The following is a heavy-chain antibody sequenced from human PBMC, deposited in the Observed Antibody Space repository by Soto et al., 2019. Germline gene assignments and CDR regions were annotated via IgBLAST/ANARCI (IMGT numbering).Heavy chain of an antibody. Sequence: SGKVSCKASGGTFSSYAISWVRQAPGQGLEWMGGIIPIFGTANYEQKFQGRVTITADESTSTAYLELSSLRSEDTAVYYCARLDYGGKKVSENWFDPWGPGTPATVSS. CDR3: ARLDYGGKKVSENWFDP. V-gene: IGHV1-69*13. CDR1: GGTFSSYA. D-gene: IGHD4-17*01. J-gene: IGHJ5*02. CDR2: IIPIFGTA.